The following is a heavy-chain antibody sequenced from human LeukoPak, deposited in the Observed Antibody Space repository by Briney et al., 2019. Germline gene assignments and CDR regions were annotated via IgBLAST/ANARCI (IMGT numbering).Heavy chain of an antibody. Sequence: GGSLRLSCAASGFSFSSYNMNWVRQAPGKGLEWISYISSTRPTIYYADSVKGRFTISRDDAKSSLYLQMNSLRVEDTAVYYCAKEVTYGGAAFDVWGQGTTVTVSS. CDR2: ISSTRPTI. CDR1: GFSFSSYN. J-gene: IGHJ3*01. V-gene: IGHV3-48*01. CDR3: AKEVTYGGAAFDV. D-gene: IGHD3-10*01.